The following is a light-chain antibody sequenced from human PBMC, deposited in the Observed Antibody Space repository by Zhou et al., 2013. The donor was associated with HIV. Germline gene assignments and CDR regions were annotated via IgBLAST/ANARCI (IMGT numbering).Light chain of an antibody. J-gene: IGKJ2*01. Sequence: EIVLTQSPGTLSLSPGERATLSCRASQSVSSRNLAWYQQKPGRAPRLVIYGASTRATGIPDRFTGSGSETDFTLTISRLEPEDFAVYFCQHYGRSPLYSFGQGTKLEIK. CDR3: QHYGRSPLYS. CDR2: GAS. CDR1: QSVSSRN. V-gene: IGKV3-20*01.